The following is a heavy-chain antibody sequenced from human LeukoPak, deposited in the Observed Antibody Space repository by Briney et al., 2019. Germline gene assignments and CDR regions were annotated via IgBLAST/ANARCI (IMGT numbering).Heavy chain of an antibody. Sequence: GGTLRLSCAASGFLFSMYDMSWVRQAPGKGLEWVSTISGSGGSTYYADSVKGRFTISRDNSKNTLYLQMSSLRAEDTAVYYCARLYLPATRFDYWGQGTLVTVSS. CDR1: GFLFSMYD. D-gene: IGHD5-24*01. CDR3: ARLYLPATRFDY. J-gene: IGHJ4*02. V-gene: IGHV3-23*01. CDR2: ISGSGGST.